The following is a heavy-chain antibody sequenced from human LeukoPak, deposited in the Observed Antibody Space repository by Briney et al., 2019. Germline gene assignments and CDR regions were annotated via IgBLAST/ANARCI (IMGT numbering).Heavy chain of an antibody. CDR2: INHSGST. CDR1: GGSFSGYY. CDR3: ARESPSQGYGMDV. J-gene: IGHJ6*02. Sequence: EPSETLSLTCAVYGGSFSGYYWSWIRQPPGKGLEWIGEINHSGSTNYNPSLKSRVTISVDTSKNQFSLKLSSVTAADTAVYYCARESPSQGYGMDVWGQGTTVTVSS. V-gene: IGHV4-34*01.